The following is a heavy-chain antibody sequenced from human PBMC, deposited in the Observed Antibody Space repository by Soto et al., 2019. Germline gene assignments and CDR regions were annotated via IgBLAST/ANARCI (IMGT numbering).Heavy chain of an antibody. V-gene: IGHV4-31*03. D-gene: IGHD4-17*01. CDR1: GGSVNNANYF. CDR3: ARDADSGVSRGGMDV. Sequence: QVRLEESGPGLVKPSETLSLICSVSGGSVNNANYFWNWIRHHPENGLEWIGYIYYSGSTRYNPSFKTRATLSIDTSKNQFSLRLNSVTVADTAVYFCARDADSGVSRGGMDVWGRGTTVTVSS. CDR2: IYYSGST. J-gene: IGHJ6*02.